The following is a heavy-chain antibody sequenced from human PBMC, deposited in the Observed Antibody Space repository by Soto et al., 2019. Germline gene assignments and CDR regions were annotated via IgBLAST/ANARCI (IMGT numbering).Heavy chain of an antibody. CDR2: IYYSGST. CDR3: ARLLDDGNYGDYVIEY. J-gene: IGHJ4*02. D-gene: IGHD4-17*01. Sequence: SETLSLTCTVSGGSISSSSYYWGWIRQPPGKGLEWIGSIYYSGSTYYNPSLKSRVTISVDTSKNQFSLKLSSVTAADTAVYYCARLLDDGNYGDYVIEYWGQGTLVTVSS. V-gene: IGHV4-39*01. CDR1: GGSISSSSYY.